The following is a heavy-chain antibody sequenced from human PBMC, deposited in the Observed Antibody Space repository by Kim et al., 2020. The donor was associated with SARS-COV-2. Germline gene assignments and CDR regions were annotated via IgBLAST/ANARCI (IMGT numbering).Heavy chain of an antibody. CDR2: IIPIFGTA. CDR3: ARLEVGPKGVAAAGIYYFDY. Sequence: SVKVSCKASGGTFSSYAISWVRQAPGQGLEWMGGIIPIFGTATYAQKFQGRVTITADESTSTAYMELSSLRSEDTAVYYCARLEVGPKGVAAAGIYYFDYWGQGTLVTVSS. V-gene: IGHV1-69*13. D-gene: IGHD6-13*01. CDR1: GGTFSSYA. J-gene: IGHJ4*02.